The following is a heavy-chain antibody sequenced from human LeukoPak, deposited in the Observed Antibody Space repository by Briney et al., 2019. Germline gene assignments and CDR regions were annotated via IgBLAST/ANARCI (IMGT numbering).Heavy chain of an antibody. Sequence: ASVKVSCKASGYTFTGYYMHWVRQAPGQGLEWMGWINPNSGGTNYAQKFQGRVTMTRDTSISTAYMELSRLRSDDTAVYYCARVGQYCSGGSCYTPRGDMDVWGKGTTVTVSS. CDR3: ARVGQYCSGGSCYTPRGDMDV. CDR2: INPNSGGT. CDR1: GYTFTGYY. V-gene: IGHV1-2*02. J-gene: IGHJ6*04. D-gene: IGHD2-15*01.